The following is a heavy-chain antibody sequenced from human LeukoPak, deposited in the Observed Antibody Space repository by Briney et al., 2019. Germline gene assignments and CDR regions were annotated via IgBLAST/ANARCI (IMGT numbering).Heavy chain of an antibody. CDR1: GFTLSSYA. CDR3: ARDSTYYYGSGCSGPHYFDY. J-gene: IGHJ4*02. V-gene: IGHV3-30*01. D-gene: IGHD3-10*01. Sequence: PGGPLRLSCAASGFTLSSYAMHWLRQAPGKGLEWVALISYDGGNTYYADSVKGRFTISRDNYKHTLDLQLNSLRVEDTAVYYCARDSTYYYGSGCSGPHYFDYWGQGTLVTVSS. CDR2: ISYDGGNT.